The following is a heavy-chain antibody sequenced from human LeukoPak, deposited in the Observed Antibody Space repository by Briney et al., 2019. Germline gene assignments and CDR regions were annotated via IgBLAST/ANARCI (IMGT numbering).Heavy chain of an antibody. Sequence: SETLSLTCTVSGCTITSSSYYWVWIRQPPGKGREWIGSIYYSGSTYYNPSLKSRVTISVDTSKNLCSLKLSFVTAAGTAVYCCARDSITGSTSFDYWGQGTLVTVSS. CDR2: IYYSGST. V-gene: IGHV4-39*07. CDR3: ARDSITGSTSFDY. J-gene: IGHJ4*02. CDR1: GCTITSSSYY. D-gene: IGHD1-20*01.